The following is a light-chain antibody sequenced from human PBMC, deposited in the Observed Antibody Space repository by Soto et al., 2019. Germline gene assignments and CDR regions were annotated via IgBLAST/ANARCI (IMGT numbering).Light chain of an antibody. CDR2: GTS. V-gene: IGKV3-20*01. Sequence: DIVLTQSPGTLSLSPGERATLSCRASQSVNNDYLAWYQKKPGQAPRLLFYGTSIRATGIPDRFSGSGSGTDITLSISRLEPEDFAVYYCQQSYSTPTFGPGTKVDIK. CDR3: QQSYSTPT. J-gene: IGKJ3*01. CDR1: QSVNNDY.